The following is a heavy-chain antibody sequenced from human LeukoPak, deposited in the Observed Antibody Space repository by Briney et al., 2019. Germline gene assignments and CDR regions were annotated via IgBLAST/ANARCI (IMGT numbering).Heavy chain of an antibody. CDR3: ARARRTTAYGSGSYYPDAFDI. Sequence: ASVKVSCKASGYTFTGYYMHWVRQAPGQGLEWMGWINPNSGGTNYAQKFQGWVTMTRDTSISTAYMELSRLRSDDTAVYYCARARRTTAYGSGSYYPDAFDIWGQGTMVTVSS. D-gene: IGHD3-10*01. V-gene: IGHV1-2*04. J-gene: IGHJ3*02. CDR2: INPNSGGT. CDR1: GYTFTGYY.